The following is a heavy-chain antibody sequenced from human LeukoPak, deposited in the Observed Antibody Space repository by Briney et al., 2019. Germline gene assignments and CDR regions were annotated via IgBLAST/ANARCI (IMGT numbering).Heavy chain of an antibody. CDR2: ISSSGSTI. J-gene: IGHJ4*02. Sequence: GRSLRLSCAASGFTFSDYYMSWIRQAPGKGLEWVSYISSSGSTIYYADSVKGRFTISRDNAKNSLYLQMNSLRAEDTAVYYCASFEDIVVVPAGTGYWGQGTLVTVSS. CDR1: GFTFSDYY. CDR3: ASFEDIVVVPAGTGY. V-gene: IGHV3-11*01. D-gene: IGHD2-2*01.